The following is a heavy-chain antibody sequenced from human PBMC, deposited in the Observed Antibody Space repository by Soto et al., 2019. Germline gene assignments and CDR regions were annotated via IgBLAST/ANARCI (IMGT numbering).Heavy chain of an antibody. CDR2: IYHSGST. D-gene: IGHD3-22*01. V-gene: IGHV4-59*01. CDR3: ARLGSYYDSSGYFRGNWFDP. Sequence: PSETLSLTCTVSGGSMSDYYWSYIRQPPGKGLEWIGFIYHSGSTSYNPSLKSRVTISVDTSKNQFSLKLSSVTAADTAVYYCARLGSYYDSSGYFRGNWFDPWGQGTLVTVS. J-gene: IGHJ5*02. CDR1: GGSMSDYY.